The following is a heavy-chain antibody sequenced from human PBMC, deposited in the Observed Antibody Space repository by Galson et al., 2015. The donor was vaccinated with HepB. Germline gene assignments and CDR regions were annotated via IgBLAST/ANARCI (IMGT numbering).Heavy chain of an antibody. D-gene: IGHD1-26*01. J-gene: IGHJ3*02. Sequence: SVKVSCKASGGTFSSYAISWVRQAPGQGLEWMGGIIPIFGIANYAQKFQGRVTITADESTSTAYTELSSLRSEDTAVYYCARDRTYSGGVGGASDEPDASDSWGQGSSVILSS. CDR3: ARDRTYSGGVGGASDEPDASDS. CDR2: IIPIFGIA. CDR1: GGTFSSYA. V-gene: IGHV1-69*13.